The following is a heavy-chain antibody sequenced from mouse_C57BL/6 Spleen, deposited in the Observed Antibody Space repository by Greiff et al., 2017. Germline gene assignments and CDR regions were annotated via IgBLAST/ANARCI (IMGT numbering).Heavy chain of an antibody. D-gene: IGHD2-5*01. J-gene: IGHJ4*01. Sequence: EVQGVESGEGLVKPGGSLELSCAASGFTFSSYAMSWVRQTPEKRLEWVAYISSGGDYIYYADTVKGRFTISRDNARNTLYLQMSSLKSEDTAMYYCTREGYSNPRGAMDYWGQGTSVTVSS. V-gene: IGHV5-9-1*02. CDR1: GFTFSSYA. CDR2: ISSGGDYI. CDR3: TREGYSNPRGAMDY.